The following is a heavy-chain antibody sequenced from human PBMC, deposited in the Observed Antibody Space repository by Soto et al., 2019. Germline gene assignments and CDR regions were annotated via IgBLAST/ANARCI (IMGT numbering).Heavy chain of an antibody. D-gene: IGHD3-9*01. V-gene: IGHV4-39*01. CDR3: ARIKHVLRYFDWSKDESKYYFDY. Sequence: QLQLQESGPGLVKPSETLSLTCTVSGGSISSSSYYWGWIRQPPGKGLEWIGSIYYSGSTYYNPSLKSRVTISVDTSKNQFSLKLSSVTAADTAVYYCARIKHVLRYFDWSKDESKYYFDYWGQGTLVTVSS. CDR2: IYYSGST. CDR1: GGSISSSSYY. J-gene: IGHJ4*02.